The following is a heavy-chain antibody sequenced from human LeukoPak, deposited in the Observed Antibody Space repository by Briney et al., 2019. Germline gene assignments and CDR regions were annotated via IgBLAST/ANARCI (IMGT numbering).Heavy chain of an antibody. CDR3: AKRIWSGYLYYYYGMDV. D-gene: IGHD3-3*01. V-gene: IGHV3-23*01. Sequence: GGSLRLSCAASGFTFSSYAMSWVRQAPGKGLEWVSAISGSGGSTYYADSVKGRFIISRDNSKNTLYLQMNSLRAEDTAVYYCAKRIWSGYLYYYYGMDVWGQGTTVTVSS. J-gene: IGHJ6*02. CDR2: ISGSGGST. CDR1: GFTFSSYA.